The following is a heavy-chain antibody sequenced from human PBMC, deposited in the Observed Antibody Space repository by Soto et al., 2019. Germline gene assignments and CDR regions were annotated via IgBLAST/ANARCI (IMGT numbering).Heavy chain of an antibody. Sequence: GESLKTSCKGSGYSCTSNWIGLVRQMPGKGLEWMGIIYPCDSDTRHSPSFQGQVTISADKSISTAYLQWSSLKASDTAMYYCARHGIAARSSYYYMDVWGKGTTVTVSS. V-gene: IGHV5-51*01. D-gene: IGHD6-6*01. CDR1: GYSCTSNW. CDR3: ARHGIAARSSYYYMDV. CDR2: IYPCDSDT. J-gene: IGHJ6*03.